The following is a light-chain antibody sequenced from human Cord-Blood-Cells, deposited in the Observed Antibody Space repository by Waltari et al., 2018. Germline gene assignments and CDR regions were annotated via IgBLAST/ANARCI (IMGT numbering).Light chain of an antibody. Sequence: EIVLKQSPATLSLSPRERATPSCRASQSVSSYLAWYQQKPGHAPRLRIYDASNRATGIPARFSGSGSGTDFTLTISSLEPEDLAVYYCQQRSNWPPYSFGQGTKLEIK. CDR1: QSVSSY. J-gene: IGKJ2*03. CDR3: QQRSNWPPYS. V-gene: IGKV3-11*01. CDR2: DAS.